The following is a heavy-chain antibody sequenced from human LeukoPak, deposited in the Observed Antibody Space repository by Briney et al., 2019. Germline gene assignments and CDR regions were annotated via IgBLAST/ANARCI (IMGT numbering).Heavy chain of an antibody. V-gene: IGHV3-11*04. Sequence: GGSLRLSCAASGFTFSDYYMSWIRQAPGKGLEWVSYISSSSSTIYYADSVEGRFTISRDNAKNSLYLQMNSLRAGDTAVYYCARETTVVEFDYWGQGTLVTVSS. J-gene: IGHJ4*02. CDR3: ARETTVVEFDY. D-gene: IGHD4-23*01. CDR1: GFTFSDYY. CDR2: ISSSSSTI.